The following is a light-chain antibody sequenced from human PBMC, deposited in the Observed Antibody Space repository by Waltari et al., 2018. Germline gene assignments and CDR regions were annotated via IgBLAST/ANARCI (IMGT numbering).Light chain of an antibody. CDR1: QSVSSSY. J-gene: IGKJ5*01. CDR2: GAS. V-gene: IGKV3-20*01. CDR3: QQYGSSPPVT. Sequence: EIVLTQSPGTLSLSPGERATLSCRASQSVSSSYLAWYQQKPGQPPRLLIYGASSRAPGIPDRCSGSGSGTDFTLTISRLEPEDFAVYYCQQYGSSPPVTFGQGTRLDIK.